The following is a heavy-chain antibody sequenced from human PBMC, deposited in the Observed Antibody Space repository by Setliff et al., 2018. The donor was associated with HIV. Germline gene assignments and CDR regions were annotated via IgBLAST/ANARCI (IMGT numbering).Heavy chain of an antibody. CDR1: GGSINNYF. Sequence: TLSLTCTVSGGSINNYFWSWIRQSPGRGLEWIGYIYYSGETNYNPSLQSRVTISVDKSKSQFSLKLNSVTAADTAAYFCARVSTDYVWGSFLSSGPYYFDFWGQGALVTVSS. V-gene: IGHV4-59*08. CDR3: ARVSTDYVWGSFLSSGPYYFDF. D-gene: IGHD3-16*01. J-gene: IGHJ4*02. CDR2: IYYSGET.